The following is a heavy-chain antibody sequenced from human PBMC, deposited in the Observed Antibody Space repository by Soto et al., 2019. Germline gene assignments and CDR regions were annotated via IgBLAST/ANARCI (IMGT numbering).Heavy chain of an antibody. D-gene: IGHD2-2*01. V-gene: IGHV3-30-3*01. CDR3: AREIWRYCSSTSCESPNYFDY. CDR1: GFTFSSYA. J-gene: IGHJ4*02. Sequence: GGSLRLSCAASGFTFSSYAMHWVRQAPGKGLEWVAVISYDGSNKYYADSVKGRFTISRDNSKNTLYLQMNSLRAEDAAVYYCAREIWRYCSSTSCESPNYFDYWGQGTLVTVSS. CDR2: ISYDGSNK.